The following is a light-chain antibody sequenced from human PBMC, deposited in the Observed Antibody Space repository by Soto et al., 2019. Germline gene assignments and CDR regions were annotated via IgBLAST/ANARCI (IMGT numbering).Light chain of an antibody. CDR1: QSVSSY. CDR3: QQPSNWRT. CDR2: DAS. V-gene: IGKV3-11*01. Sequence: EIVLTQSPATLSLSPGERATLSCRACQSVSSYLAWYQQKPGQAPRLLIYDASNRATGIPARFSGSGSGTDFTVTIRSLEPVDFAVYYCQQPSNWRTFGPSTQLEI. J-gene: IGKJ2*01.